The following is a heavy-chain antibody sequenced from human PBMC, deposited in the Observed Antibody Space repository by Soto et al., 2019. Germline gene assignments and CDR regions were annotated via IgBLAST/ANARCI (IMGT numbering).Heavy chain of an antibody. Sequence: ASETLSLTCTVSGGSISSGGYYWSWIRQHPGKGLEWIGYIYYSGSTYYNPSLKSRVTISVDTSKNQFSLKLSSVTAADTAVYYCARVLDGDYVKVFDYWGQGTLVTVSS. CDR1: GGSISSGGYY. J-gene: IGHJ4*02. CDR2: IYYSGST. V-gene: IGHV4-31*03. D-gene: IGHD4-17*01. CDR3: ARVLDGDYVKVFDY.